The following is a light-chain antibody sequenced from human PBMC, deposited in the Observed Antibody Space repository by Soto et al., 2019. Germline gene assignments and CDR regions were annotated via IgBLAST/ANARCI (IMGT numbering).Light chain of an antibody. V-gene: IGLV2-14*01. Sequence: QSTVTQPASVSVSLGQSISLSCTGTRSDVGAYDYVSWYQQHPGKAPKLMIYDASNRLSGVSHRFSGSKSGNTASLTISGLQAEDEADYYCNSYTSSNSYVFGTGTKVTVL. J-gene: IGLJ1*01. CDR2: DAS. CDR1: RSDVGAYDY. CDR3: NSYTSSNSYV.